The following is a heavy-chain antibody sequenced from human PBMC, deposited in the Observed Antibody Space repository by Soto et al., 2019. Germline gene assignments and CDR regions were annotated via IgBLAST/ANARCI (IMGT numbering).Heavy chain of an antibody. Sequence: QLQLQESCLGLVKPSQTLSLTCAVSGGSISSGGYSWSWIRQPPGKGLEWIGYIYHSGSTYYNPSLKSRVTISVDRSKNQFSLKLSSVTAADTAVYYCARGPPLGLWGQGTLVTVSS. CDR3: ARGPPLGL. V-gene: IGHV4-30-2*01. CDR2: IYHSGST. D-gene: IGHD1-26*01. CDR1: GGSISSGGYS. J-gene: IGHJ4*02.